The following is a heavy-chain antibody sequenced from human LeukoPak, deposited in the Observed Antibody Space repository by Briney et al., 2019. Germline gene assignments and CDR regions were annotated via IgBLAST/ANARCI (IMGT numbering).Heavy chain of an antibody. CDR2: IYSGGST. V-gene: IGHV3-53*01. CDR3: AKTGGLAAAARYVDY. D-gene: IGHD6-13*01. Sequence: GGSLRLSCAASGFTVSSNYMSWVRQAPGKGLEWVSVIYSGGSTYYADSVKGRFTISRDNSKNTLYLQMNSLRAEDTAVYYCAKTGGLAAAARYVDYWGQGTLVTVSS. J-gene: IGHJ4*02. CDR1: GFTVSSNY.